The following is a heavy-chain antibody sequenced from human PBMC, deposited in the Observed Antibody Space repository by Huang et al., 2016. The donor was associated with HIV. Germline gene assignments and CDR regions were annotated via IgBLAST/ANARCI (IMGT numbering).Heavy chain of an antibody. J-gene: IGHJ3*01. D-gene: IGHD3-16*01. CDR1: GGSFTHFG. Sequence: QVQLVQSGAEVRKPGSSVKVSCSAAGGSFTHFGINWVRQAPGQGFAWRGGIITELGRRKDEERCSDGARITAEETEGGVHLEVTSLRSDDTAVKFCAKRGGAGGSTYAFDLWGPGTIVTVSS. V-gene: IGHV1-69*13. CDR2: IITELGRR. CDR3: AKRGGAGGSTYAFDL.